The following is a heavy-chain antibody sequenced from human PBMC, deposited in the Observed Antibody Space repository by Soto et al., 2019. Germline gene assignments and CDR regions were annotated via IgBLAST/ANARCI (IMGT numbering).Heavy chain of an antibody. CDR3: TRATFGVGMDL. CDR2: MGGAGAR. J-gene: IGHJ6*02. V-gene: IGHV3-13*01. Sequence: EVHLVESGGGLVQPGGSLRLSRAAFGFTYNSYDMIWVRQVTGKGLEWIASMGGAGAREYSGSVKGRFIISRDNAKNSLYLQMDSLRVADTGVYYCTRATFGVGMDLWGHGTPVTVSS. D-gene: IGHD3-10*01. CDR1: GFTYNSYD.